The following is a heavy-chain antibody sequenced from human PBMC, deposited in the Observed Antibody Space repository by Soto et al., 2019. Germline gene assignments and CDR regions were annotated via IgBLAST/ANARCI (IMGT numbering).Heavy chain of an antibody. CDR1: GYTFTHYA. CDR3: ARGLAADGA. J-gene: IGHJ5*02. D-gene: IGHD6-13*01. V-gene: IGHV1-3*01. Sequence: QVQLVQSGAEVKKPGASVKVSCTASGYTFTHYAIHWVRHAPGQRLEWMGFINAGSGNTKYSQTFQGRLTVTKDTSASTSYMDRSSLRSEDTAIYYCARGLAADGAWGQGTLVTVSS. CDR2: INAGSGNT.